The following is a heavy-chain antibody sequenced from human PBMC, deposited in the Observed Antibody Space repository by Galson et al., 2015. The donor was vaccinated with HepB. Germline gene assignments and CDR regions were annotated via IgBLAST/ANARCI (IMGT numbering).Heavy chain of an antibody. CDR1: GFTFSRYS. J-gene: IGHJ6*02. Sequence: SLRLSCAASGFTFSRYSMDWVRQAPGKGLEWLSFISSTSSYIYYADSVKGRFSISRDNAKNSLYLQMNSPRAEDTAVYYCARERNMAVDYYYYGMDVWGQGTTVTVSS. CDR3: ARERNMAVDYYYYGMDV. D-gene: IGHD6-19*01. V-gene: IGHV3-21*01. CDR2: ISSTSSYI.